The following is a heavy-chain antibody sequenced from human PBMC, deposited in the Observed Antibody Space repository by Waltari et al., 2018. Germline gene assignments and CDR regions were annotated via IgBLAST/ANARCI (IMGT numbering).Heavy chain of an antibody. V-gene: IGHV4-59*01. CDR3: TRSTSSGEQIHFDY. CDR2: IFNGGAT. Sequence: QVQLQESGPRLVKPSEALSLACTVSGGSLERDYWTWVRQTPGKGLGWVGYIFNGGATNYDPSLMSRVSISLDVANRQFSLNLMSVTAADTAVYFCTRSTSSGEQIHFDYWGRGILVTVSS. D-gene: IGHD1-26*01. J-gene: IGHJ4*02. CDR1: GGSLERDY.